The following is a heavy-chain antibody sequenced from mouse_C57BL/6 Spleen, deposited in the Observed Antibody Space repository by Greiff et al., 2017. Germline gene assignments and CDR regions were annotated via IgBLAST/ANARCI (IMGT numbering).Heavy chain of an antibody. Sequence: EVKVVESGGGLVQPKGSLKLSCAASGFSFNTYAMNWVRQAPGKGLEWVARIRSKSNNYATYYADSVKDRFTISRDDSESMLYLQMNNLKTEDTAMYYCVRQGVYGSSWGYFDVWGTGTTVTVSS. CDR3: VRQGVYGSSWGYFDV. CDR1: GFSFNTYA. J-gene: IGHJ1*03. CDR2: IRSKSNNYAT. D-gene: IGHD1-1*01. V-gene: IGHV10-1*01.